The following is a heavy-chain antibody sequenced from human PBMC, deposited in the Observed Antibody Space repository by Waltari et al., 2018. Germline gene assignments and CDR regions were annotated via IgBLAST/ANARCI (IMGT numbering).Heavy chain of an antibody. D-gene: IGHD7-27*01. CDR3: ARGGWGFYLDD. V-gene: IGHV3-21*01. CDR1: GFTFSSYS. Sequence: EVQLVGSGGGLVKPGGSRRLSCAASGFTFSSYSMNWVRQAPGKGLEWVSSISSTGSYTHYADSVKGRFSISRDNAKNSLYLQMNSLRAEDTAVYYCARGGWGFYLDDWGQGTLVTVSS. J-gene: IGHJ4*02. CDR2: ISSTGSYT.